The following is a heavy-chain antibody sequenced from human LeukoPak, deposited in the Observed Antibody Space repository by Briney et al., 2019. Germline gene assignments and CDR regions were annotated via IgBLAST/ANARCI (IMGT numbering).Heavy chain of an antibody. CDR3: AKDGRHGGYFDY. Sequence: GGSLRLSCAASGFTFSSYGMHWVRQAPGKGLEWVAVISYDGSNKYYADSVKGRFTISRDNSKNTLYLQMNSLRAEDTAVYYCAKDGRHGGYFDYWGQGTLVTVSS. J-gene: IGHJ4*02. CDR2: ISYDGSNK. D-gene: IGHD1-26*01. CDR1: GFTFSSYG. V-gene: IGHV3-30*18.